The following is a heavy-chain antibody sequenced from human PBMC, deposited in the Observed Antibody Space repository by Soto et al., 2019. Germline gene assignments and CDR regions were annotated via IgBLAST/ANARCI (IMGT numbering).Heavy chain of an antibody. V-gene: IGHV1-69*01. CDR3: ARRAGTGTSSFNWFDP. D-gene: IGHD1-1*01. CDR1: GGTFSSYA. CDR2: IIPIFGTA. J-gene: IGHJ5*02. Sequence: QVQLVQSGAEVKKPGSSVKVSCKASGGTFSSYAISWVRQAPGQGLEWMGGIIPIFGTANYAQKFQGRVTITADESTSTADMELSSLRSEDTVVYYCARRAGTGTSSFNWFDPWGQGTLVTVSS.